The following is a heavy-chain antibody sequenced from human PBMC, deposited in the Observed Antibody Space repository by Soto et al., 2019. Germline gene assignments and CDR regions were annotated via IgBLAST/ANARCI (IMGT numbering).Heavy chain of an antibody. CDR1: GGSISSERYY. Sequence: PXXTLSLPCAVSGGSISSERYYWTFIRQHPGKGLEWIGYIYYIGRTDYNPSLKSRVTISLDTSKNQVSLRLSSVTAADTAVYYCARGGYYDTSGYPNFDYWGQGALVTVSS. CDR2: IYYIGRT. CDR3: ARGGYYDTSGYPNFDY. J-gene: IGHJ4*02. D-gene: IGHD3-22*01. V-gene: IGHV4-31*11.